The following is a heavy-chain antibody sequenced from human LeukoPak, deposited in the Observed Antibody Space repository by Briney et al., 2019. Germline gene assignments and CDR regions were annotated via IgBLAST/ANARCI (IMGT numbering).Heavy chain of an antibody. CDR3: ARGLGYSYGYGIDY. J-gene: IGHJ4*02. D-gene: IGHD5-18*01. CDR1: GFTFSSYG. V-gene: IGHV3-30*03. CDR2: ISYDGSNK. Sequence: GRSLRLSCAASGFTFSSYGMHWVRQAPGKGLEWVAVISYDGSNKYYAESVEGRFTISRDNSKNTLYLQMNSLRAEDTAVYSCARGLGYSYGYGIDYWGQGTLVIASS.